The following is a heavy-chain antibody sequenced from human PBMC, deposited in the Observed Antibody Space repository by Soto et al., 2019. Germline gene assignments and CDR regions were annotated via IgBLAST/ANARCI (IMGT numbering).Heavy chain of an antibody. V-gene: IGHV5-51*01. CDR2: IYPGDSDH. J-gene: IGHJ6*03. CDR1: GYSFTSYW. CDR3: ARVVDQYCSGGSCDSCYYYMDV. D-gene: IGHD2-15*01. Sequence: GESLKISCKGSGYSFTSYWIGWVRQMPGKGLEWMGVIYPGDSDHRYSPSFQGQVTISADKSISTAYLQWSSLKASDTAMYSCARVVDQYCSGGSCDSCYYYMDVWGKGTTVTVSS.